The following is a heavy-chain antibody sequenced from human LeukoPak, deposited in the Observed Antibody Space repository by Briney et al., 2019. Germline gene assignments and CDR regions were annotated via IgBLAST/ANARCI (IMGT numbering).Heavy chain of an antibody. CDR3: ARHLSPDYVVSWFDP. D-gene: IGHD4-17*01. V-gene: IGHV4-38-2*02. CDR1: GYSTRSGYY. Sequence: SETLSLTCTVSGYSTRSGYYWGWIRQPPGKGLEWIGSISYSGSTYYNPSLKSRVTISVDTSKNQFSLRLSSVTAADTAVYYCARHLSPDYVVSWFDPWGQGTLVTVSS. CDR2: ISYSGST. J-gene: IGHJ5*02.